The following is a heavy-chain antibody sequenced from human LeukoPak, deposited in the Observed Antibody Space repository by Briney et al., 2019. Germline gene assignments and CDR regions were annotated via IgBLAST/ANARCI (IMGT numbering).Heavy chain of an antibody. CDR2: IFSNGDT. D-gene: IGHD5-24*01. V-gene: IGHV3-53*01. Sequence: GGSLRLSCTASEFTVSRNYMLWVRQAPGKGLEWVSPIFSNGDTHYADSVKGRFTISRDTSKNTVSLQMNSLRVEDTAMYYCTRDQMNYWGQGTLVTVSS. CDR3: TRDQMNY. CDR1: EFTVSRNY. J-gene: IGHJ4*02.